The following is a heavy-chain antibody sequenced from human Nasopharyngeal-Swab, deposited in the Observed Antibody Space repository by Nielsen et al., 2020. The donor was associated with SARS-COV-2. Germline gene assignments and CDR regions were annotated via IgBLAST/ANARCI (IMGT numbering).Heavy chain of an antibody. J-gene: IGHJ5*02. CDR3: SRGNRATMIVVVISLVRFWFDP. Sequence: SVKASCQSSVYTFTSYDINWVRQATGQGLAWMGWMNPNSGNTGYAQKFQGRVTMTRNTSISTAYMELSSLRSEDTAVYYCSRGNRATMIVVVISLVRFWFDPWGQGTLVTVSS. CDR2: MNPNSGNT. CDR1: VYTFTSYD. D-gene: IGHD3-22*01. V-gene: IGHV1-8*01.